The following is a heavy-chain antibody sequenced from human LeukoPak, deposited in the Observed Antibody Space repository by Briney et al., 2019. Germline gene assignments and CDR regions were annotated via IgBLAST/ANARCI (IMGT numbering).Heavy chain of an antibody. J-gene: IGHJ4*02. V-gene: IGHV3-23*01. CDR1: GFTFSSYA. CDR3: AKPLRSDPYYFGY. Sequence: GGSLRLSCAASGFTFSSYAMSWVRQAPGKGLEWLSAISGSGGSTYYADSVKGRFTISRDNSKNTLYLQMHSLRAEDTAVYYCAKPLRSDPYYFGYWGQGTLVTVSS. CDR2: ISGSGGST.